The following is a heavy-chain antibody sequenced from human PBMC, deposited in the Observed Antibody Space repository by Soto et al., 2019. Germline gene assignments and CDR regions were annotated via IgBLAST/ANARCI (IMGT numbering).Heavy chain of an antibody. CDR2: IYWDDDK. D-gene: IGHD5-12*01. J-gene: IGHJ4*02. CDR3: AHVYGGYDNFDY. V-gene: IGHV2-5*02. CDR1: GFSLSTSGVG. Sequence: QITLKESGPPLVKPTQTLTLTCTFSGFSLSTSGVGVGWIRQPPGKALEWLALIYWDDDKRYSPSLKSRLTINKDTSKDQVVLTMTNMDPVDTATYYCAHVYGGYDNFDYWGQGTLVTVSS.